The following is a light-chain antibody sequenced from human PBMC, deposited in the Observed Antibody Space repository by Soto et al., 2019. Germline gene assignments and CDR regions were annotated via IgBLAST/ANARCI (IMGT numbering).Light chain of an antibody. CDR2: GAS. CDR3: QQYNNWPPYT. Sequence: EIVMTQSPATLSVSPGERATLSCRASQSVSSNLAWYQQKPGQAPRLLIYGASTSATGIPARFIGSGSGTEFTLTISSLQSEDFAVYYCQQYNNWPPYTFGQGTKLEIK. CDR1: QSVSSN. J-gene: IGKJ2*01. V-gene: IGKV3-15*01.